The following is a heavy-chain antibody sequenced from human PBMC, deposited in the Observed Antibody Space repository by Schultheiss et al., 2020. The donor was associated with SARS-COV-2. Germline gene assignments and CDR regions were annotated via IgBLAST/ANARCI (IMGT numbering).Heavy chain of an antibody. D-gene: IGHD6-13*01. V-gene: IGHV3-21*05. J-gene: IGHJ5*02. CDR2: ISSSSSYT. CDR1: GFTFSSYE. CDR3: ARAQPGRSVQLVLPPPQITRLDP. Sequence: GGSLRLSCAASGFTFSSYEMNWVRQAPGKGLEWVSYISSSSSYTNYADSVKGRFTISRDNAKNSLYLQMNSLRAEDTAVYYCARAQPGRSVQLVLPPPQITRLDPWGQGTLVTVSS.